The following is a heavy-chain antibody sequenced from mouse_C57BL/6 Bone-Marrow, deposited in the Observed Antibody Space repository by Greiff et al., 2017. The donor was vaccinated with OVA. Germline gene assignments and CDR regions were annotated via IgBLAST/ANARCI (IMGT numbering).Heavy chain of an antibody. J-gene: IGHJ1*03. V-gene: IGHV1-81*01. CDR2: IYPRSGNT. CDR3: ARGYYYGSSWYFDV. CDR1: GYTFTSSG. D-gene: IGHD1-1*01. Sequence: QVQLQQSGAELARPGASVKLSCKASGYTFTSSGISWVKQRTGQGLEWIGEIYPRSGNTYYNEKFKGKATLTADKSSSTAYMELRSLTSEDSAVYVCARGYYYGSSWYFDVWGTGTTVTVSS.